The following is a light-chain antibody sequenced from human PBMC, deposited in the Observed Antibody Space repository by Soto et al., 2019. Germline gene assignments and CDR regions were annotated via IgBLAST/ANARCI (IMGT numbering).Light chain of an antibody. V-gene: IGKV3-11*01. CDR1: QSVSKC. CDR3: QQRSNWPQIT. J-gene: IGKJ4*01. CDR2: DAS. Sequence: EIVLTQAPATLSLSPGERATLSCRASQSVSKCLAWYQQMPGQAPRLLIHDASNRATGIPARFSGSGSGTDFTLTISSLEPEDFGVYYCQQRSNWPQITFGGGTKVEIK.